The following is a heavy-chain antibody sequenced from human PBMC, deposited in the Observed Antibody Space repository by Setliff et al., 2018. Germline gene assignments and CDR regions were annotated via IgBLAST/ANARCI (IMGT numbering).Heavy chain of an antibody. D-gene: IGHD3-3*01. CDR2: INTNTGNP. J-gene: IGHJ5*02. CDR1: GYTFTSYG. V-gene: IGHV7-4-1*02. CDR3: ARGPLHYDFWSGYYTVSWFDP. Sequence: ASVKVSCKASGYTFTSYGISWVRQAPGQGLEWMGWINTNTGNPTYAQGFTGRLVFSLDTSVSTAYLQISSLKAEDTAVYYCARGPLHYDFWSGYYTVSWFDPWGQGTLVTVSS.